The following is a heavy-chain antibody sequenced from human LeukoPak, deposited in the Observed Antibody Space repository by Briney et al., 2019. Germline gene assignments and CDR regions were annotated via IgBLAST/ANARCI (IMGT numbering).Heavy chain of an antibody. V-gene: IGHV5-51*01. D-gene: IGHD2-15*01. CDR1: GYSFTSYW. J-gene: IGHJ6*02. CDR3: ARLDCSGGSCYKYYYYYGMDV. Sequence: GESLKISCKGSGYSFTSYWIGWVRQMPGKGLEWMGIIYPGDSDTRYSPSFRGQVTISADKSISTAYLQWSSLKASDTAMYYCARLDCSGGSCYKYYYYYGMDVWGQGTTVTVSS. CDR2: IYPGDSDT.